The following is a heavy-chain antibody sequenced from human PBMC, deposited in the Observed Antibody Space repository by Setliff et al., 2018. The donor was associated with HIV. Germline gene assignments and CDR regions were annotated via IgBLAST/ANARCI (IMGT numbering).Heavy chain of an antibody. V-gene: IGHV3-23*01. J-gene: IGHJ4*02. D-gene: IGHD4-4*01. Sequence: GGSLRLSCAASGFTFSNYAMSWVRQAPGEGLEWVSAILSTGERTFYADSVKGRFTISRDNSKNTVYLQMNSLRAEDTAEYYCVRDLTTIVTRKVFDIWGRGILVTVS. CDR1: GFTFSNYA. CDR2: ILSTGERT. CDR3: VRDLTTIVTRKVFDI.